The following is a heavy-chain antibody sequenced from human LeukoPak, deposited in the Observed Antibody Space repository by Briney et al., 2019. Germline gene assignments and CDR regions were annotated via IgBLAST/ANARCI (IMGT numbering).Heavy chain of an antibody. V-gene: IGHV4-59*01. J-gene: IGHJ4*02. CDR1: GGSISSYY. CDR2: IYYSGST. D-gene: IGHD1-26*01. CDR3: AGSYSGSYDY. Sequence: PSETLSLTCTVSGGSISSYYWSWIRQPPGKGLEWIGYIYYSGSTNYNPSLKSRVTISVDTSKNQFSLKLSSVTAADTAVYYCAGSYSGSYDYWGQGTLVTVSS.